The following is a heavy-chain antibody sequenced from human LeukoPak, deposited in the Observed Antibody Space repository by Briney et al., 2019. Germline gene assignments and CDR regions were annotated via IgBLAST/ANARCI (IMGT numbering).Heavy chain of an antibody. V-gene: IGHV3-48*02. D-gene: IGHD6-19*01. CDR3: ARDPSSSDYVDY. Sequence: GGSLRLSCAASGFTFSTYSMNWVRQAPGKGLEWVSYISGSSGTMYYADSVKGRFTISRDNAKNSLYLQMNSLRDEDTAVYYCARDPSSSDYVDYWGQGALVTVSS. CDR2: ISGSSGTM. J-gene: IGHJ4*02. CDR1: GFTFSTYS.